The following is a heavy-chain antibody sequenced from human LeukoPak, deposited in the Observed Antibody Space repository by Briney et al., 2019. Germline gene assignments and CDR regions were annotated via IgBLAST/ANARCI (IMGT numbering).Heavy chain of an antibody. CDR3: VKEGEMGQNYYGSGRYYYMDV. CDR1: GFTFDDFA. V-gene: IGHV3-9*01. Sequence: GGSLRLSCAASGFTFDDFAMHWVRQAPGKGLEWVSGINWNSGTIAYAVSVKGRFTISRDNAKNSPYLQMNSLRADDTALYYCVKEGEMGQNYYGSGRYYYMDVWGKGTMVTVS. J-gene: IGHJ6*03. CDR2: INWNSGTI. D-gene: IGHD3-10*01.